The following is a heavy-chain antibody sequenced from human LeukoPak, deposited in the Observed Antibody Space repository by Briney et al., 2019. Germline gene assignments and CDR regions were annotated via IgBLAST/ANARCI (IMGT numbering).Heavy chain of an antibody. D-gene: IGHD3-3*01. Sequence: GGSLRLSCAASRITVSSNYMSWVRQAPGKGLEWVSVIYSDDRTYYADSVKGRFTLSRDKSKNTLYLQMNSLRAEDTAVYYCARDNRVVTIFGVVTRWWFDPWGQGTLVTVSS. CDR2: IYSDDRT. CDR3: ARDNRVVTIFGVVTRWWFDP. CDR1: RITVSSNY. J-gene: IGHJ5*02. V-gene: IGHV3-53*01.